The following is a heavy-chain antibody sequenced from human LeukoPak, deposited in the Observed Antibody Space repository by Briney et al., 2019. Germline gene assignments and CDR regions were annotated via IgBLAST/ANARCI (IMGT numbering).Heavy chain of an antibody. D-gene: IGHD1-26*01. CDR1: GYTLTGYY. Sequence: ASVKVSCEASGYTLTGYYMHWVRQAPGQGLEWMGWINPNSDGTNYAQKFQGRVTMTRDTSISTAYMDLSRLRSDDTAVYYCARNGILDYWGQGTLVTVSS. CDR3: ARNGILDY. J-gene: IGHJ4*02. CDR2: INPNSDGT. V-gene: IGHV1-2*02.